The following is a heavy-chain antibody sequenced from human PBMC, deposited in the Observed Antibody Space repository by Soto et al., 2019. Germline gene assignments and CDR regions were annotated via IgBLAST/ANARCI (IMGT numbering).Heavy chain of an antibody. V-gene: IGHV3-9*01. CDR1: GLTFGNYA. Sequence: EVQLVESGGGLVQPGRSLRLSCAASGLTFGNYAMHWVQQVPGKGLEWVSGISWNSGNIDYADSVKGRFSISRDNAKKFLYLQMNSLRAEDTALYYCAKLEGAFDTWGQGTMVTVSS. J-gene: IGHJ3*02. D-gene: IGHD1-26*01. CDR2: ISWNSGNI. CDR3: AKLEGAFDT.